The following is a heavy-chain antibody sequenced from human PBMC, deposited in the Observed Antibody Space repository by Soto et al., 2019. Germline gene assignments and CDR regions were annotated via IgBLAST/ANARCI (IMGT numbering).Heavy chain of an antibody. Sequence: QVQLVQSGAEVKKPGASVKVSCKASGYTFTSYGISWVRQAPGQGLEWMGWISAYNGNTNYAQKLWGRVTMTTDTSTSRAYMELRSLRADDTAVYYCAGRWFGEFVYYFDYWGQGTLVTVSS. CDR2: ISAYNGNT. CDR3: AGRWFGEFVYYFDY. CDR1: GYTFTSYG. V-gene: IGHV1-18*01. J-gene: IGHJ4*02. D-gene: IGHD3-10*01.